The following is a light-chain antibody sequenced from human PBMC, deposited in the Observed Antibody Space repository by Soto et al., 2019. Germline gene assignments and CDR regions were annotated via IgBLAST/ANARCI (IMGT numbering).Light chain of an antibody. CDR3: QTWSTDIRV. CDR2: LNSDGSH. V-gene: IGLV4-69*01. Sequence: QLVLTQPPSASASLGASVKLTCTLSSGHNNYAIAWHQQQPEQGPRYSMKLNSDGSHSKGDGIPDRFSGSSSGAERYLTISSLQSEDEADYYCQTWSTDIRVFGGGTKLTVL. CDR1: SGHNNYA. J-gene: IGLJ3*02.